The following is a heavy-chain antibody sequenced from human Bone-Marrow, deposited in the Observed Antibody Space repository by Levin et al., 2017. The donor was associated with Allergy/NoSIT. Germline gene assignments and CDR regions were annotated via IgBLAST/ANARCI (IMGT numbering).Heavy chain of an antibody. CDR1: GGSISSSSYY. V-gene: IGHV4-39*01. Sequence: SETLSLTCTVSGGSISSSSYYWGWIRQPPGKGLEWIGSIYYSGSTYYNPSLKSRVTISVDTSKNQFSLKLSSVTAADTAVYYCARHPQQGLKNWFDPWGQGTLVTVSS. J-gene: IGHJ5*02. CDR2: IYYSGST. D-gene: IGHD6-19*01. CDR3: ARHPQQGLKNWFDP.